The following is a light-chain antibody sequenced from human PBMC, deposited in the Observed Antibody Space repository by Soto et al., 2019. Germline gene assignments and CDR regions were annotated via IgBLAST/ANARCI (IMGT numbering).Light chain of an antibody. Sequence: EMVMTQSPPFLTVTPGEPASISCSSSQRLLHSNGNIFLDWYLQKPGQSPQLLIYLGFNRASGVPDRVSGSGAGTDFTLKISRVEAEDAGIYYCMQALQTPYTFGQGTRLEIK. CDR2: LGF. CDR1: QRLLHSNGNIF. V-gene: IGKV2-28*01. J-gene: IGKJ5*01. CDR3: MQALQTPYT.